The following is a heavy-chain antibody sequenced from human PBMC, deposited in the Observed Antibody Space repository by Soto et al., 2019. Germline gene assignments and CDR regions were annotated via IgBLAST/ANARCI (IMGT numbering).Heavy chain of an antibody. CDR3: ARDRGAVAGVFDY. Sequence: PGGSMRLSCAASGFTFSSYGMHWVRQAPGKGLEWVAVIWYYGSNKYYADSVKGRFTISRDNAKNSLYLQMNSLRAEDTAVYYCARDRGAVAGVFDYWGQGTLVTVSS. D-gene: IGHD6-19*01. CDR1: GFTFSSYG. CDR2: IWYYGSNK. V-gene: IGHV3-33*01. J-gene: IGHJ4*02.